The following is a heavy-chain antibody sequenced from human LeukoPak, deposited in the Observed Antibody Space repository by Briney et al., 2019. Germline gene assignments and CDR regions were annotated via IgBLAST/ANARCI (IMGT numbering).Heavy chain of an antibody. CDR2: ISSNGDKT. Sequence: HPGGSLRLSCTVSGFSFSSYAVYWVRQAPGKGLEYVSAISSNGDKTYYANSVKGRFTISRDNSKNTLYLQMGSLRDEDMAVYYCARSLRAGYGLLDSWGQGTQVAVSS. D-gene: IGHD5-18*01. J-gene: IGHJ4*02. CDR3: ARSLRAGYGLLDS. V-gene: IGHV3-64*01. CDR1: GFSFSSYA.